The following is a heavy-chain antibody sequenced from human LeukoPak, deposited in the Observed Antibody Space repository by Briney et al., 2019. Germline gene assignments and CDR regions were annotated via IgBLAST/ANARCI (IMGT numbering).Heavy chain of an antibody. CDR3: ARARNSGYDYDYFDY. D-gene: IGHD5-12*01. Sequence: ASVKVSCKASGYTFTGYYMHWVRQAPGQGLEWMGWINPNSGGTNYAQKFQGRVTMTSDTSISTAYMELSRLRSDDTAVYSCARARNSGYDYDYFDYWGQGTLVTVSS. V-gene: IGHV1-2*02. CDR1: GYTFTGYY. J-gene: IGHJ4*02. CDR2: INPNSGGT.